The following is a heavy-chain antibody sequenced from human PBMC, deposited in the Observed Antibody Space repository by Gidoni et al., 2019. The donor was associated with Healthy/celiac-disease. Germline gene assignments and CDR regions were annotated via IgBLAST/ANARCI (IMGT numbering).Heavy chain of an antibody. J-gene: IGHJ1*01. D-gene: IGHD6-13*01. Sequence: QVQLVESGGGVVQPGRSLRLACAASGFTFSSYAMHWVRQAPGKGLEWVAVISYDGSNKYYADSVKGRFTISRDNSKNTLYLQMNSLRAEDTAVYYCARGKGSAGSSDSSSWYVGYFQHWGQGTLVTVSS. CDR1: GFTFSSYA. CDR2: ISYDGSNK. V-gene: IGHV3-30-3*01. CDR3: ARGKGSAGSSDSSSWYVGYFQH.